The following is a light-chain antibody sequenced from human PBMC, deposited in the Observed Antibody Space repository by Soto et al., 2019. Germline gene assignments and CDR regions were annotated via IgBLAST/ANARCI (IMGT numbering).Light chain of an antibody. CDR2: GAS. V-gene: IGKV3-15*01. J-gene: IGKJ1*01. Sequence: EIVMTQSPATLSVSPGERATLSCRASQSVSSNLAWYQQKPGQAPRLLIYGASTRATGIPARFSGSGSGTEFTLTISSLQSEYFAVYYFQQYNNWPPWTFGQGTKVEIK. CDR3: QQYNNWPPWT. CDR1: QSVSSN.